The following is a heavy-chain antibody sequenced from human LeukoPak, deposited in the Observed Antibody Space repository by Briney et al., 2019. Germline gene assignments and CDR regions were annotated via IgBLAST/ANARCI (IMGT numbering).Heavy chain of an antibody. CDR1: GYTFTGYY. Sequence: ASVKVSCKASGYTFTGYYMHWVRQAPGQGLEWMGWINPNSGGTDYAQKFQGRVTMTRDTSISTAYMELSRLRSDDTAVYYCARRGYCSSTSCYGDAFDIWGQGTMVTVSS. D-gene: IGHD2-2*01. CDR3: ARRGYCSSTSCYGDAFDI. CDR2: INPNSGGT. V-gene: IGHV1-2*02. J-gene: IGHJ3*02.